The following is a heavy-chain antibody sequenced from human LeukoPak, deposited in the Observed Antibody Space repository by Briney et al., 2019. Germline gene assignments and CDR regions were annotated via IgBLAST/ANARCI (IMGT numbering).Heavy chain of an antibody. V-gene: IGHV4-4*07. D-gene: IGHD6-13*01. Sequence: SETLSLTCTVSGGSISSYYWSWIRQPAGKGLEWIGRIYSSGSTNHNPYLESRVTMSVATSKNQFSLKLSSVTAADTAVYYCVRSDSSSSHTAFDIWGQGTMVTVSS. J-gene: IGHJ3*02. CDR2: IYSSGST. CDR3: VRSDSSSSHTAFDI. CDR1: GGSISSYY.